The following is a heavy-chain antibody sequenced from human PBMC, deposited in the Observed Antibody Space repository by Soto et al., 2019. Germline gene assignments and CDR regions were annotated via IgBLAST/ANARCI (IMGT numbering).Heavy chain of an antibody. Sequence: SETLSLTCTVSGGSITSDGFYWTWIRQRPGKGLEWIAYLYYTGSTFYNPSLKSRLTISLDKSANRFSLKMTSVTAADTAIYFCASGPLHIWGQGTMVTVSS. CDR1: GGSITSDGFY. V-gene: IGHV4-31*03. CDR2: LYYTGST. CDR3: ASGPLHI. J-gene: IGHJ3*02.